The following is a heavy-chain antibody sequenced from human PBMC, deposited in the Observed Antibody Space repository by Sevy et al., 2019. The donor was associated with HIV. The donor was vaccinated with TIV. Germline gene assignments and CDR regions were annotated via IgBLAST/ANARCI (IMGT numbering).Heavy chain of an antibody. V-gene: IGHV6-1*01. J-gene: IGHJ5*02. D-gene: IGHD3-22*01. CDR2: TYYRSKWYN. CDR1: GDSVSSNSAA. Sequence: SQTLSLTCAISGDSVSSNSAAWNWIRQSPSRGLEWLGRTYYRSKWYNDYAVSVKSRITINPDTSNNKYSLQLNSVTPEDTAVYYWASSYDRVGFGRRGGFDPWGQGTLVTVSS. CDR3: ASSYDRVGFGRRGGFDP.